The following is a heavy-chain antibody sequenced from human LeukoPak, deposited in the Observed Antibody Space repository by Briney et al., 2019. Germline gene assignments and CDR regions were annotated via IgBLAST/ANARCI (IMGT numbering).Heavy chain of an antibody. CDR3: AGAPAAIRWFDP. CDR2: INPSGGST. Sequence: ASVTVSCKASGYTFTSYYMHWVRQAPGQGLEWMGIINPSGGSTSYAQKFQGRVTMTRDTSTSTVYMELSSLRSEDTAVYYCAGAPAAIRWFDPWGQGTLVTVSS. CDR1: GYTFTSYY. V-gene: IGHV1-46*01. J-gene: IGHJ5*02. D-gene: IGHD2-2*01.